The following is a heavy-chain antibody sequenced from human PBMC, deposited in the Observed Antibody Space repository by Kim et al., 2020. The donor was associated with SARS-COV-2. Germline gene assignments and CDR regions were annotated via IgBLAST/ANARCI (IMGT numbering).Heavy chain of an antibody. J-gene: IGHJ6*02. CDR1: GGSISSGGYY. CDR2: IYYSGST. D-gene: IGHD3-9*01. CDR3: AREGDRMDYDIVTAPKRGGYV. Sequence: SETLSLTCTVSGGSISSGGYYWSWIRQHPGKGLEWIGYIYYSGSTYYNPSLKSRVTISVDTSKNQFSLKLSSVTAADTAVYYCAREGDRMDYDIVTAPKRGGYVWGQGTTVTVSS. V-gene: IGHV4-31*03.